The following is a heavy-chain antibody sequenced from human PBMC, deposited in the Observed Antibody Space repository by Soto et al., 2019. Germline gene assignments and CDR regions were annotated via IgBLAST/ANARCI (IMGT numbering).Heavy chain of an antibody. J-gene: IGHJ4*02. CDR1: GYTFTSYG. V-gene: IGHV1-18*01. Sequence: ASVKVSCKASGYTFTSYGMSWVRQAPGQGLEWMGWISAYNGNTNYAQKLQGRVTMTTDTSTSTAYMELRSLRSDDTAVYYCARVLRFLEWPSFDYWGQGTLVTVSS. CDR3: ARVLRFLEWPSFDY. CDR2: ISAYNGNT. D-gene: IGHD3-3*01.